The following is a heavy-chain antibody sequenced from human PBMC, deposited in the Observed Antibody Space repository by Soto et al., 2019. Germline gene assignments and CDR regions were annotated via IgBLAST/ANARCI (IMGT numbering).Heavy chain of an antibody. CDR1: GGSFSGYY. Sequence: QMQRQQWGAGLLKPSENLSLTCAVYGGSFSGYYWTWIRQPPGTGLEWIGEINHSGSTNYNPSLKSRVTISVDTSKNQFSLKLTSVTAADTAVYYCARDKITGLFDYWGQGTLVNVSS. CDR3: ARDKITGLFDY. V-gene: IGHV4-34*01. J-gene: IGHJ4*02. CDR2: INHSGST. D-gene: IGHD2-8*02.